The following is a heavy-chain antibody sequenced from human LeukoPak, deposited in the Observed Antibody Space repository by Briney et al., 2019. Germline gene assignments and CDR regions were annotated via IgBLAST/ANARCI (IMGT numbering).Heavy chain of an antibody. V-gene: IGHV3-23*01. CDR3: AKTGIAAAGTILDFDY. D-gene: IGHD6-13*01. J-gene: IGHJ4*02. CDR2: ISGSGGDT. CDR1: GFNLINYA. Sequence: GGSLRLSCATSGFNLINYAMSWVRQAPGKGLEWVSGISGSGGDTNYTDSVKGRFTISRDNSRNTLYLQMNSLRAEDTAVYYCAKTGIAAAGTILDFDYWGQGTLVTVSS.